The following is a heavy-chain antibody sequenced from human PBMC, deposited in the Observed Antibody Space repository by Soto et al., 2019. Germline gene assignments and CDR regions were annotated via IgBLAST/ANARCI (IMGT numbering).Heavy chain of an antibody. V-gene: IGHV3-48*01. Sequence: EVQLVESGGGLVQPGGSLRLSCAASGFTFSSYSMNWVRQAPGKGLEWVSYISSSSSTIYYADSVKGRFTISRDNAKNSLYLQMNSLRAEDTAVYYCAREVFGTEDYGDAFDYWGQGTLVTVSS. CDR1: GFTFSSYS. J-gene: IGHJ4*02. D-gene: IGHD4-17*01. CDR3: AREVFGTEDYGDAFDY. CDR2: ISSSSSTI.